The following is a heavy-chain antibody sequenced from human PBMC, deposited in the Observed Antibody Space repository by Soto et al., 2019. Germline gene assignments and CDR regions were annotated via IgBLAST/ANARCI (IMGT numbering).Heavy chain of an antibody. CDR1: GFTFSTYS. CDR3: ARGPPTPFDY. CDR2: ITSSSNTI. D-gene: IGHD2-15*01. V-gene: IGHV3-48*02. J-gene: IGHJ4*02. Sequence: GGSLRLSCAASGFTFSTYSMNWVRQAPGKGLEWVSYITSSSNTIYYADSVKGRFTISRDNAKNSLYLQMNSLRDEDTAVYYCARGPPTPFDYWGQGTLVTVSS.